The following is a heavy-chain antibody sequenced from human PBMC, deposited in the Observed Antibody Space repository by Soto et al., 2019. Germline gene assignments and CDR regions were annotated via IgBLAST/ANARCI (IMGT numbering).Heavy chain of an antibody. Sequence: GGSLRLSCAASGFTFSSYWMHWVRQAPGKGLVWVSRINSDGSSTSYADSVKGRFTISRDNAKNTLYLQMNSLRAEDTAVYYCARDPGRGWFGEFHNYYGMDVWGQGTTVTVSS. V-gene: IGHV3-74*01. CDR1: GFTFSSYW. J-gene: IGHJ6*02. CDR3: ARDPGRGWFGEFHNYYGMDV. CDR2: INSDGSST. D-gene: IGHD3-10*01.